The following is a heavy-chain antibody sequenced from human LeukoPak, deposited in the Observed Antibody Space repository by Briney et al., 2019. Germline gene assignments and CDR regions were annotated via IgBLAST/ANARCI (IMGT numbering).Heavy chain of an antibody. D-gene: IGHD3-22*01. CDR3: ARLVDYYDSSGRYYYYGMDV. V-gene: IGHV3-33*01. Sequence: GGSLRLSCAASGFTFSSYGMHWVRQAPGKGLEWVAVIWYDGSNKYYADPVKGRFTISRDNSKNTLYLQMNSLRAEDTAVYYCARLVDYYDSSGRYYYYGMDVWGQGTTVTVSS. CDR1: GFTFSSYG. CDR2: IWYDGSNK. J-gene: IGHJ6*02.